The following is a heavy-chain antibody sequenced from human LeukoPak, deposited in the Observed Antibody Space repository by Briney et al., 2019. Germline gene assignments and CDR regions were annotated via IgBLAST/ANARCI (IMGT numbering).Heavy chain of an antibody. J-gene: IGHJ5*02. CDR3: ARPYYYDSRIDP. Sequence: SETLSLPCTVSGRSNSSCDYFWSWIRQPPGKGLEWIGYTYYSGSTYHNPSLKNRFSISADTSKNQFSLNLSSVTAADTAVYYCARPYYYDSRIDPWGQGTLVTVSS. CDR2: TYYSGST. V-gene: IGHV4-30-4*01. CDR1: GRSNSSCDYF. D-gene: IGHD3-22*01.